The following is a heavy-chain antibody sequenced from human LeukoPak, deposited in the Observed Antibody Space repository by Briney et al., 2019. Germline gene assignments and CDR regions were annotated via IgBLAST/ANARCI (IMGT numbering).Heavy chain of an antibody. CDR1: GYTFTSYY. Sequence: GASVKVSCKASGYTFTSYYMHWVRQAPGQGLEWMGIINPSGGSTSYAQKFQGRVTMTRDTSTSTVYMELSSLRSEDTAVYYCAREVTLLWFGELLRDSGGRDAFDIWGQGTMVTVSS. V-gene: IGHV1-46*01. J-gene: IGHJ3*02. CDR3: AREVTLLWFGELLRDSGGRDAFDI. D-gene: IGHD3-10*01. CDR2: INPSGGST.